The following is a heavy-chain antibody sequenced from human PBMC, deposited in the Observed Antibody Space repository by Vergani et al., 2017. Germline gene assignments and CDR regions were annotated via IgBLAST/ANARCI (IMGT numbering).Heavy chain of an antibody. Sequence: QVQLQESGPGLVKPSETLSLTCTVSGGSISSYYWSWILQPAGKGLEWIVRIYTSGSTNYNPYLKSRVTMSVDTSKNQFSLKLSSVTAADTAVYYCARAPNNWNDDLWYYFDYWGQGTLVTVSS. D-gene: IGHD1-20*01. CDR2: IYTSGST. V-gene: IGHV4-4*07. CDR1: GGSISSYY. CDR3: ARAPNNWNDDLWYYFDY. J-gene: IGHJ4*02.